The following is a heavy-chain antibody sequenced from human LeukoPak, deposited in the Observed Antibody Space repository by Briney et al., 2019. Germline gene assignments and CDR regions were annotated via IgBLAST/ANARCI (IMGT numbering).Heavy chain of an antibody. J-gene: IGHJ6*02. CDR1: GFTFSSYA. D-gene: IGHD4-17*01. Sequence: GGSLRLSCAASGFTFSSYAMSWVRQAPGKGLEWVSAISGSGGSTYYADSVKGRFTISRDNSKNTLYLQMNSLRAEDTAVYYCAKGQFTVTTRDYYYGMDVWGQGTTVTVSS. CDR2: ISGSGGST. V-gene: IGHV3-23*01. CDR3: AKGQFTVTTRDYYYGMDV.